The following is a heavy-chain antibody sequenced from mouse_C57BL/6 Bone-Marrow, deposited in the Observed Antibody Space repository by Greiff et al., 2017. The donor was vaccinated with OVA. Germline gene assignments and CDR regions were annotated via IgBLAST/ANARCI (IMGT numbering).Heavy chain of an antibody. Sequence: DVLLVESGGGLVKPGGSLKLSCAASGFTFSSYAMYWVRQTPEKRLEWVATISDGGSYTYYPDNVKGRFTISRDNAKNNLYLQMSHLKSEDKAMYVCASFYYGSSYGWYFDVWGTGTTVTVSS. CDR3: ASFYYGSSYGWYFDV. CDR2: ISDGGSYT. V-gene: IGHV5-4*01. CDR1: GFTFSSYA. D-gene: IGHD1-1*01. J-gene: IGHJ1*03.